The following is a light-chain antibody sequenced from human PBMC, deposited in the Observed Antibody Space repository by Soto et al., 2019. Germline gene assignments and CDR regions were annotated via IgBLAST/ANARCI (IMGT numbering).Light chain of an antibody. CDR1: QVIGSRY. V-gene: IGKV3-20*01. CDR3: QQFGSSIPHT. CDR2: GAS. Sequence: EIVMTQSPGTLSLSPGERATISCRASQVIGSRYLAWYHQKSGQAPRLLIYGASSRATGIRDRFSGSGSGTDFTLAISRLEPEDFGVYYCQQFGSSIPHTFGQGTKLEIK. J-gene: IGKJ2*01.